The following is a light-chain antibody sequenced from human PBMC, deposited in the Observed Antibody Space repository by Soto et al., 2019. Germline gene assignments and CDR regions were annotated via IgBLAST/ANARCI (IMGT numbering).Light chain of an antibody. CDR1: QSVGTW. CDR2: KAS. Sequence: DIQMTQSPSTLSASVGDRVTITCRASQSVGTWLAWYQQKPGKAPKVLIYKASTLESGVPSRFSGSGSGTEFTLTISSLQPDDFATYYCQQYNRFWTFGQGTKVEIK. J-gene: IGKJ1*01. V-gene: IGKV1-5*03. CDR3: QQYNRFWT.